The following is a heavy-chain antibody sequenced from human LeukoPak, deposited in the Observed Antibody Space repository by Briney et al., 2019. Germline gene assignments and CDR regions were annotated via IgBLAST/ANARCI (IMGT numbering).Heavy chain of an antibody. CDR1: GYPFIGNY. CDR3: ARLGGYTYLLDS. V-gene: IGHV1-46*01. J-gene: IGHJ4*02. D-gene: IGHD5-18*01. CDR2: INPSNGAT. Sequence: ASVKVSCKASGYPFIGNYIHWVRLAPGQGLDWMGVINPSNGATTYTQKFQGRVTMTRGTSTSVVYMELSGLTSKDTALYYCARLGGYTYLLDSWGQGTLVTVSA.